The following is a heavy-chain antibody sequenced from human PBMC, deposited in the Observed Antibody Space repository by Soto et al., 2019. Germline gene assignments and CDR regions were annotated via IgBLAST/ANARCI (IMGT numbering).Heavy chain of an antibody. Sequence: QITLKESGPTLVKPTQTLTLTCTFSGFSLSTSGVGVGWIRQPPGKALEWLALIYWNDDKRYTPSLKSRLTITKDTSKNQVVLTMTNMDPVDTATYYCAHSREYNWNDGDWFDPWGQGTLVTVSS. D-gene: IGHD1-1*01. J-gene: IGHJ5*02. CDR2: IYWNDDK. CDR3: AHSREYNWNDGDWFDP. V-gene: IGHV2-5*01. CDR1: GFSLSTSGVG.